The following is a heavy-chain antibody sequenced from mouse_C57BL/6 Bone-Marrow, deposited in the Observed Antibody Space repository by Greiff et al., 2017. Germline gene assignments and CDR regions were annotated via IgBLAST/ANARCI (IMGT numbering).Heavy chain of an antibody. CDR2: IYPGDGDT. J-gene: IGHJ1*03. CDR1: GYAFSSSW. V-gene: IGHV1-82*01. CDR3: ARSDYYGSSYWYFDV. D-gene: IGHD1-1*01. Sequence: VQLQQSGPELVKPGASVKISCKASGYAFSSSWMNWVKQRPGKGLEWIGRIYPGDGDTNYNGKFKGKATLTADTSSSTVYMQLSSLTSEDSAVYFCARSDYYGSSYWYFDVWGTGTTVTVSS.